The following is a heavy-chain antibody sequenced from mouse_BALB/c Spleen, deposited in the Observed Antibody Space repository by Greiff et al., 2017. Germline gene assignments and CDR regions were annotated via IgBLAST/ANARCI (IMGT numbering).Heavy chain of an antibody. CDR3: ARRGNYEWAWFAY. V-gene: IGHV1-69*01. CDR1: GYTFTDYW. J-gene: IGHJ3*01. Sequence: QVQLQQPGAELVMPGASVKMSCQASGYTFTDYWMHWVQQRPGQGLEWIGAIDTSDSYTSYNQKFKGKATLTVDESSSTAYMQLSSLTSEDSAVYYCARRGNYEWAWFAYWGQGTLVTVSA. D-gene: IGHD2-1*01. CDR2: IDTSDSYT.